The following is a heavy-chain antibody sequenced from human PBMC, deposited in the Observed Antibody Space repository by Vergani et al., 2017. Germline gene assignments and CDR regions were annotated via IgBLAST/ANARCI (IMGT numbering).Heavy chain of an antibody. CDR3: ARGLLWFGELDYYYMDV. V-gene: IGHV3-21*01. J-gene: IGHJ6*03. CDR1: GFTFSSYS. CDR2: ISSSSSYI. D-gene: IGHD3-10*01. Sequence: EVQLVESGGGLVKPGGSLRLSCAASGFTFSSYSMNWVRQAPGKGLEWVSSISSSSSYIYYAESVKGRFTHSRDNAKNSLYLQMNSLRAEDTAVYYWARGLLWFGELDYYYMDVWGKGTTVTVSS.